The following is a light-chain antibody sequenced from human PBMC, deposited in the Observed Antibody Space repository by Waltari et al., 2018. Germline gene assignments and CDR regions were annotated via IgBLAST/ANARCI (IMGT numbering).Light chain of an antibody. Sequence: SALTQPAAVSGSPGQSITISCTGTSSDVGGCNYVSAYQQHPGKAPNIMIYDVSKRPSGVSNRFSGSKSGNTASLTISGLQAEDEADYYCCSYAGSSTWVFGGGTQLTVL. CDR1: SSDVGGCNY. J-gene: IGLJ3*02. CDR2: DVS. V-gene: IGLV2-23*02. CDR3: CSYAGSSTWV.